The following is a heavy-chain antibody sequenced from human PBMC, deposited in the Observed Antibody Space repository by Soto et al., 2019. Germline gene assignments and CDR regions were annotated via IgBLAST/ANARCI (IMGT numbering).Heavy chain of an antibody. D-gene: IGHD3-22*01. CDR3: ARDVSPRSSVYYLDAFDI. CDR2: IKGDGSAK. Sequence: EVQLVESGGGLVQPGGSLRLSCAASGFTFGNYWMTWVRQAPGKGLEWVANIKGDGSAKSYLDSVRGRFTVSRDNAENSLFLQMNILRAEDTALYYCARDVSPRSSVYYLDAFDIWGQGTMVTVS. CDR1: GFTFGNYW. V-gene: IGHV3-7*05. J-gene: IGHJ3*02.